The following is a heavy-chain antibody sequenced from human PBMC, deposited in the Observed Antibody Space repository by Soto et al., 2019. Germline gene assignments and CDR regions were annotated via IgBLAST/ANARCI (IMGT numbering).Heavy chain of an antibody. J-gene: IGHJ6*02. Sequence: QVQLVESGGGVVQPGRSLRLSCAASGFTFSSYAMHWVRQAQGKGLEWVAVISYDGSNKYYADSVKGRFTISRDNSKNTLYLQMNSLRAEDTAVYYCARDYYRFNSGYGFSMDVWGQGTTVTVSS. V-gene: IGHV3-30-3*01. CDR2: ISYDGSNK. D-gene: IGHD5-12*01. CDR3: ARDYYRFNSGYGFSMDV. CDR1: GFTFSSYA.